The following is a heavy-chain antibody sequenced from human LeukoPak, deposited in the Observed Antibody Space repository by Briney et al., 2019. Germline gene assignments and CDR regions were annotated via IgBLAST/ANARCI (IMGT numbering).Heavy chain of an antibody. CDR2: IYYSEST. D-gene: IGHD1-26*01. CDR1: GGSISSYY. Sequence: PSETLSLTCTVSGGSISSYYWSWIRQPPGKGLEWIGYIYYSESTNYNPSLKSRVTISVDTSKNQFSLKLSSVTAADTAVYYCARGGSYYGSGRFDYWGQGTLVTVSS. V-gene: IGHV4-59*01. CDR3: ARGGSYYGSGRFDY. J-gene: IGHJ4*02.